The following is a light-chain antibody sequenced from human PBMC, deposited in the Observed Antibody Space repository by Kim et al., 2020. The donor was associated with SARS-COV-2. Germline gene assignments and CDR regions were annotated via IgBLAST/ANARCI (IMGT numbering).Light chain of an antibody. CDR1: QNISSW. CDR3: QQYNSYPWT. CDR2: DAS. V-gene: IGKV1-5*01. Sequence: GDRVTITGRARQNISSWLAWYQQKPGKAPKLLIYDASSVESGVPSRFSGSGSGTEFTLTISSLQPDDFATYYCQQYNSYPWTFGQGTKGDIK. J-gene: IGKJ1*01.